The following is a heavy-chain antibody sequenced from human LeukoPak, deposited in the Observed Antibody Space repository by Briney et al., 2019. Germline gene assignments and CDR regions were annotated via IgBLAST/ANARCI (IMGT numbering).Heavy chain of an antibody. D-gene: IGHD2-2*02. Sequence: ASVKVSCKASGYTFTSYGISWVRQAPGQGLEWMGWISAYNGNTNYAQKLQGRVTMTTDTSTSTAYMELSSLRSEDTAVYYCATNPLRYCSSTSCYIFDYWGQGTLVTVSS. CDR1: GYTFTSYG. CDR3: ATNPLRYCSSTSCYIFDY. J-gene: IGHJ4*02. V-gene: IGHV1-18*04. CDR2: ISAYNGNT.